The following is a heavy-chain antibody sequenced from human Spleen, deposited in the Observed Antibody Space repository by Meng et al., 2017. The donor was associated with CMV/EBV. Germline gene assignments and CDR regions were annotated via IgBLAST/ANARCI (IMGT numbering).Heavy chain of an antibody. J-gene: IGHJ4*02. CDR3: AGKRGYSSSYNFDY. Sequence: SETLSLTCTVSGGSISSYYWGWIRQPPGKGLEWIGYIYYSGSTNYNPSLKSRVTISVDTSKNQFSLKLSSVTAADTAVYYCAGKRGYSSSYNFDYWGQGTLVTVSS. CDR1: GGSISSYY. V-gene: IGHV4-59*01. D-gene: IGHD6-6*01. CDR2: IYYSGST.